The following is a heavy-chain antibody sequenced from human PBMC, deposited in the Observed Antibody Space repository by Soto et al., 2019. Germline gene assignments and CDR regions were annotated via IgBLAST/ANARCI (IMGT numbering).Heavy chain of an antibody. V-gene: IGHV4-34*01. CDR1: GGSFSGYY. J-gene: IGHJ3*02. CDR2: INHSGST. Sequence: SETLSLTCAVYGGSFSGYYWSWIRQPPGKGLEWIGEINHSGSTNYNPSLKSRVTISVDTSKNQFSLKLSSVTAADTAVYYCAIATAPTRCHYDAFDIWGQGTMVTVSS. D-gene: IGHD4-17*01. CDR3: AIATAPTRCHYDAFDI.